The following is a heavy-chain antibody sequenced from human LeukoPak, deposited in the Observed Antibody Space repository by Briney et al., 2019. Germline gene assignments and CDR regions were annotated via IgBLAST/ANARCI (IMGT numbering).Heavy chain of an antibody. V-gene: IGHV3-30*03. CDR2: ISYDGSNK. Sequence: GGSLRLSCAASGFTFSSYGMHWVRQAPGKGLERVAVISYDGSNKYYADSVKGRFTISRDNSKNTLYLQMNNLRAEDTAVYYCARDGSAYYDFWSGYSDYWGQGTLVTVSS. D-gene: IGHD3-3*01. CDR3: ARDGSAYYDFWSGYSDY. J-gene: IGHJ4*02. CDR1: GFTFSSYG.